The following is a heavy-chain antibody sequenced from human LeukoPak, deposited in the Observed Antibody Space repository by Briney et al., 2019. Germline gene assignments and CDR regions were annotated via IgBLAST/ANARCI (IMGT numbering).Heavy chain of an antibody. CDR3: ARANTYDSNYYYGMDV. CDR2: IRGDGSLK. V-gene: IGHV3-7*01. J-gene: IGHJ6*02. Sequence: GGSLRLSCAASDFSFSNYWMTWLRQAPGKGLEWVANIRGDGSLKYYLDSVKGRFTISRDNSKNTLYLQMNSLRAEDTAVYYCARANTYDSNYYYGMDVWGQGTTVTVSS. CDR1: DFSFSNYW. D-gene: IGHD5-12*01.